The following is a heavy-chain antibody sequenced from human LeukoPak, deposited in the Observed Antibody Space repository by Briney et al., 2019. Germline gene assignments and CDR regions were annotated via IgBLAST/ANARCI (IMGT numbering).Heavy chain of an antibody. CDR1: GGSVRTYY. J-gene: IGHJ3*02. Sequence: SETLSLTCIVSGGSVRTYYWSWIRQPPGKGLEWIGYVYYSGSTNYKSSLKSRVTISVDTSKNQYSLKLSSVTAADTAVYYCASGYDRSGKHAFDIWGQGTMVTVSS. CDR3: ASGYDRSGKHAFDI. V-gene: IGHV4-59*02. D-gene: IGHD3-22*01. CDR2: VYYSGST.